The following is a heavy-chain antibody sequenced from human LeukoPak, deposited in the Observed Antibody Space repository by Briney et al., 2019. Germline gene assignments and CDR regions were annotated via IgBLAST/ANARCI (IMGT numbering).Heavy chain of an antibody. V-gene: IGHV3-20*04. CDR3: ARYQRLGELDIPYYLDY. Sequence: GGSLRLSCVASGFTFDDHGMSWVRHAPGKGREWVSGINWNGGSIGYGDSVKGRFTISRDNAKNSLYLQMNSLRAEDTAVYYCARYQRLGELDIPYYLDYWGQGTLVTVSS. CDR1: GFTFDDHG. D-gene: IGHD3-10*01. CDR2: INWNGGSI. J-gene: IGHJ4*02.